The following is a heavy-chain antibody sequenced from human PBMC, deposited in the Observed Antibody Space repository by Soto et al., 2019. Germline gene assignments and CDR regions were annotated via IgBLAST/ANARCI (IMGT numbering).Heavy chain of an antibody. CDR2: IKQDGSEK. D-gene: IGHD3-10*01. CDR3: ASIVYGSFPHRWFDP. J-gene: IGHJ5*02. V-gene: IGHV3-7*01. CDR1: GFTFSIYW. Sequence: PGGSLRLSCAASGFTFSIYWMSWVRQAPGKGLEWVANIKQDGSEKYYVDSVKGRFTISRDNAKNSLYLQMNSLRAEDTAVYYCASIVYGSFPHRWFDPWGQGTLVTVSS.